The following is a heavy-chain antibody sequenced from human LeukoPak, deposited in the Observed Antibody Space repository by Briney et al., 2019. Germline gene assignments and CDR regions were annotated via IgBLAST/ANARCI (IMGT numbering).Heavy chain of an antibody. Sequence: ASVKVSCKVSGYTLTELSMHWVRQAPGKGLEWMGGFGPEDGETIYAQKFQGRVTMTEDTSTDTAYMELSSLRSEDTAVYYCATGWIFGGSFDYWGQGTLVTVSS. CDR1: GYTLTELS. CDR3: ATGWIFGGSFDY. D-gene: IGHD3-3*01. J-gene: IGHJ4*02. V-gene: IGHV1-24*01. CDR2: FGPEDGET.